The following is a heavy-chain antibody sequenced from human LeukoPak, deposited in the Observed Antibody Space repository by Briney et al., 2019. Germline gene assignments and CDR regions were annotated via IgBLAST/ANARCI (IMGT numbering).Heavy chain of an antibody. J-gene: IGHJ6*04. V-gene: IGHV1-69*13. Sequence: SVKVSCKASGGTFSSYTISWVRQAPGQGLEWMGGIIPIFGTANYAQKFQGRVTITADESTSTAYMELSSLRSEDTAVYYCARVAGFYYYYGMDVWGKGTTVTVSS. CDR3: ARVAGFYYYYGMDV. CDR1: GGTFSSYT. CDR2: IIPIFGTA.